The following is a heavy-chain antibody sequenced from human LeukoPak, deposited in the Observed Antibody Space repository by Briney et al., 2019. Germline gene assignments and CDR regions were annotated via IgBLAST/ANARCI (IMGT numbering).Heavy chain of an antibody. D-gene: IGHD3-10*01. V-gene: IGHV3-11*06. CDR3: ARASYGSGSSPGY. J-gene: IGHJ4*02. CDR2: ISSSSSYT. CDR1: GFTFSDYY. Sequence: GGSLRLSCTASGFTFSDYYMSWIRQAPGKGLEWVSYISSSSSYTNYADSVKGRFTTSRDNAKNSLYLQMNSLRAEDTAVYYCARASYGSGSSPGYWGQGTLVTVSS.